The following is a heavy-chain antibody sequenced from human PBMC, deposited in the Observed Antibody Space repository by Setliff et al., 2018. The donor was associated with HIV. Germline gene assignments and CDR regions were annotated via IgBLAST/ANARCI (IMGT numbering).Heavy chain of an antibody. CDR3: ARGLPPPLNMVRGVIRFGYMDI. Sequence: PSETLSLTCAVYDGSFSGSFSGYYWSWIRQPPGKGLEWIGEINHSGSTSYNPSPESRVTISVDMYKNQCSLKLTSVTAADTAVYYCARGLPPPLNMVRGVIRFGYMDIWGKGTTVTVSS. CDR2: INHSGST. D-gene: IGHD3-10*01. V-gene: IGHV4-34*01. J-gene: IGHJ6*03. CDR1: DGSFSGSFSGYY.